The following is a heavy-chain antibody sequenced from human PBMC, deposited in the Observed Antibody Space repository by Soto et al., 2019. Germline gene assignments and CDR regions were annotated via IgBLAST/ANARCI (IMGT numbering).Heavy chain of an antibody. V-gene: IGHV3-23*01. CDR2: ISGSGGST. J-gene: IGHJ5*02. CDR1: GFTFSSYA. D-gene: IGHD2-2*01. CDR3: AKDIIVVVPAPTRFDP. Sequence: GGSLRLSCAASGFTFSSYAMSWVRQAPGKGLEWVSAISGSGGSTYYADSVKGRFTISRDNSKNTLYLQMNSLRAEDTAVYYCAKDIIVVVPAPTRFDPWGQGTLVTVSS.